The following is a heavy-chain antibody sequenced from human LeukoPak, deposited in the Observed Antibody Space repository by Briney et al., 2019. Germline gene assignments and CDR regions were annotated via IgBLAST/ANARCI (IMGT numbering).Heavy chain of an antibody. J-gene: IGHJ4*02. CDR3: ARGESSWPYYFDY. V-gene: IGHV4-34*01. CDR1: GVSFSGYY. CDR2: INHSGST. D-gene: IGHD6-13*01. Sequence: SETLSLTCAVYGVSFSGYYWSWIRQPPGKGLEWMGEINHSGSTNYRPSLKSLITISVDTSKNQFSLKLSSVTAAEAAVYYCARGESSWPYYFDYWGQGTLVTVSS.